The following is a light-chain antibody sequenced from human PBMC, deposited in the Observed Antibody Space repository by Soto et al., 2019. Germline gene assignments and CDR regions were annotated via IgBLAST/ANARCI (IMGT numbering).Light chain of an antibody. CDR1: QSISNH. CDR2: AAS. V-gene: IGKV1-39*01. CDR3: EQSSRTPIT. J-gene: IGKJ5*01. Sequence: DIHRTQSPSSMSASVEYVVIITCRASQSISNHLNWYQQKPGQAPKLLIFAASSLQSGVPSRFSGSRSGTDFTLTISSLQPEDFATYYCEQSSRTPITFGQGTRLEIK.